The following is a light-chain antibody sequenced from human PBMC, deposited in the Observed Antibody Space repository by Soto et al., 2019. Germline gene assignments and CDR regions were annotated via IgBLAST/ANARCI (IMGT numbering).Light chain of an antibody. V-gene: IGKV3-15*01. Sequence: EIVMTQSPATLSVSPGERATLSCRASHSVGSTLAWYQQKVGQAPRLLIYDASARATGIPARFSGSGSGTEFTLTISSLQSEDFAVYYRQQYNDWPETFGQGTKVDIK. CDR2: DAS. J-gene: IGKJ1*01. CDR1: HSVGST. CDR3: QQYNDWPET.